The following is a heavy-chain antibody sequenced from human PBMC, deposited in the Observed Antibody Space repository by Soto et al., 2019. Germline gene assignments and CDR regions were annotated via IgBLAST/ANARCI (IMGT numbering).Heavy chain of an antibody. J-gene: IGHJ1*01. CDR2: IFHAGST. CDR3: AREGYDFCSDPKYLQH. CDR1: GASIGSSGYY. Sequence: PSETLSLTCTVAGASIGSSGYYWGWIRQPPGKGLEWIGTIFHAGSTYYSPSLKSRLSISVDTSKNQFSLKLRSMTAADTAVYYCAREGYDFCSDPKYLQHSSQGALDSVSA. D-gene: IGHD3-3*01. V-gene: IGHV4-39*02.